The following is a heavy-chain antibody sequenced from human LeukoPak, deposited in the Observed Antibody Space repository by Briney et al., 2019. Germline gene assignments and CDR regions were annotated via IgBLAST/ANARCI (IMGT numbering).Heavy chain of an antibody. CDR2: ISYDGSNK. CDR1: GFTVSSYG. J-gene: IGHJ4*02. CDR3: AKDSALLWFGEMDY. Sequence: PGGSLRLSCAESGFTVSSYGMHWVRQAPGKGLEWVAVISYDGSNKYYADSVRGRFTISRDNSKNTLYLQMNSLRAEDTAVYYCAKDSALLWFGEMDYWGQGTLVTVSS. V-gene: IGHV3-30*18. D-gene: IGHD3-10*01.